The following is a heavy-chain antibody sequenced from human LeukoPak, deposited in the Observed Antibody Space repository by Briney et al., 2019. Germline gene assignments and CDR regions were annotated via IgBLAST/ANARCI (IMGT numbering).Heavy chain of an antibody. V-gene: IGHV3-53*01. CDR2: IYNSSRI. Sequence: GGSLRLSCTVSGFTVSSNSMSWVRQAPGKGLEWVSFIYNSSRIHYSDSVKGRFTISRDNSKNTLYLQMNSLRAEDTAAYYCASCSSSWYYYYMDVWGKGTTVTVSS. D-gene: IGHD6-13*01. J-gene: IGHJ6*03. CDR1: GFTVSSNS. CDR3: ASCSSSWYYYYMDV.